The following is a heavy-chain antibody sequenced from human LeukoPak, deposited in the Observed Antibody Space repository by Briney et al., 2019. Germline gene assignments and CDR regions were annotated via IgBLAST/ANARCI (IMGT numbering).Heavy chain of an antibody. Sequence: PGGSLRLSCAASGFTVSSNYMSWVRQAPGKGLEWVSSISSGSSYIYYADSVKGRFTISRDNAKNSLYLQMNSLRAEDTALYYCARYGGNAFDVWGQGTMVTVSS. CDR3: ARYGGNAFDV. J-gene: IGHJ3*01. V-gene: IGHV3-21*01. CDR1: GFTVSSNY. D-gene: IGHD4/OR15-4a*01. CDR2: ISSGSSYI.